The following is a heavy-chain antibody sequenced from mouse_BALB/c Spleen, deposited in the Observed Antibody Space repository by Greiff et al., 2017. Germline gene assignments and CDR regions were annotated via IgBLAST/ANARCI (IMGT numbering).Heavy chain of an antibody. D-gene: IGHD2-1*01. J-gene: IGHJ1*01. V-gene: IGHV7-1*02. Sequence: EVQVVESGGGLVQPGGSLRLSCAASGFTFSDFYMEWVRQPPGKRLEWIAASRDKANDSTTEYSASVKGRFIVSRDTSQSILYLQMNALRAEDTDIYDCARDAALLIWEGYFDVWGAGTTVTVSS. CDR1: GFTFSDFY. CDR2: SRDKANDSTT. CDR3: ARDAALLIWEGYFDV.